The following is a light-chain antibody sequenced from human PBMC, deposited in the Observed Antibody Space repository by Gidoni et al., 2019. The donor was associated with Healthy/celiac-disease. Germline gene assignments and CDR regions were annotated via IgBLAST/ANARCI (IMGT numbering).Light chain of an antibody. CDR2: AGS. CDR3: MQALQTPRT. Sequence: DIVMPHSPPSLPVTPGEPSPISSRSSRSLLHSNGYTYLDWYLQNPGQPPQLLIYAGSNRACGVPDRFSGSGAGTDFTLKISRVEAEDVGVYYCMQALQTPRTFGQGTKVEIK. J-gene: IGKJ2*01. CDR1: RSLLHSNGYTY. V-gene: IGKV2-28*01.